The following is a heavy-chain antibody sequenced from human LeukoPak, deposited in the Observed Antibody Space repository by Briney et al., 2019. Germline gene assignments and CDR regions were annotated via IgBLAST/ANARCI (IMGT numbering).Heavy chain of an antibody. J-gene: IGHJ2*01. V-gene: IGHV4-59*01. CDR2: IYYSGST. CDR3: ASLYSGYFDL. CDR1: GGSISSYY. Sequence: TSETLSLTCTVSGGSISSYYWSWIRQPPGKGLEWIGYIYYSGSTNYNPSLKSRVTMSVDTSKNQFSLKLSSVTAADTAVYYCASLYSGYFDLWGRGTLVTVSS. D-gene: IGHD4-11*01.